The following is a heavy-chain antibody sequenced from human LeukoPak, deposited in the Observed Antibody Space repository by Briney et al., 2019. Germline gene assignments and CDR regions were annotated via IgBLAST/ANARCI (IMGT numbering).Heavy chain of an antibody. J-gene: IGHJ1*01. CDR1: GGSISSSSYY. CDR3: ARPRGDYDSSGYYSYFQH. CDR2: IYYSGST. V-gene: IGHV4-39*01. Sequence: SETLSLTCTVFGGSISSSSYYWGWIRQPPGKGLEWIGSIYYSGSTYYNPPLKSRVTISVDTSKNQFSLKLSSVTAADTAVYYCARPRGDYDSSGYYSYFQHWGQGTLVTVSS. D-gene: IGHD3-22*01.